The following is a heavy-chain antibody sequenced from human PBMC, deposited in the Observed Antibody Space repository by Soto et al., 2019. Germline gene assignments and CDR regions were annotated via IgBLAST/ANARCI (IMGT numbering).Heavy chain of an antibody. V-gene: IGHV4-30-2*01. CDR1: GGSISSGGYS. CDR3: ARGTYNYGDYDGAFDI. Sequence: LSLTCAVSGGSISSGGYSWSWIRQPPGKGLEWIGYIYHSGSTYYNPSLKSRVTISVDRSKNQFSLKLSSVTAADTAVYYCARGTYNYGDYDGAFDIWGQGTMVTVSS. CDR2: IYHSGST. D-gene: IGHD4-17*01. J-gene: IGHJ3*02.